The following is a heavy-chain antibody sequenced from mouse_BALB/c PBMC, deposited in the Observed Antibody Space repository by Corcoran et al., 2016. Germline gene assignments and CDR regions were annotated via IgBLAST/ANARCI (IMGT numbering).Heavy chain of an antibody. CDR1: GYTFTSYT. CDR2: INPSSGYT. CDR3: ARSELLRLRGFAY. D-gene: IGHD1-2*01. J-gene: IGHJ3*01. Sequence: QVQLQQSGAELARPGASVKMSCKASGYTFTSYTMHWVKQRPGQGLEWIGYINPSSGYTNYNQKFKDKATLTADKSSSTAYMQLSSLTSEDSAVYYCARSELLRLRGFAYWGQGTLVTVS. V-gene: IGHV1-4*01.